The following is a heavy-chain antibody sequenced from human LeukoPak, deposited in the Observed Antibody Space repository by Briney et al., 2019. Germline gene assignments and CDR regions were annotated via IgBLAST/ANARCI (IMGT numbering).Heavy chain of an antibody. V-gene: IGHV3-49*04. J-gene: IGHJ4*02. CDR3: TRECGTYSCFDY. CDR1: GFTFGDYA. D-gene: IGHD1-26*01. CDR2: IRSKAYGGTT. Sequence: GGSLRLSCTASGFTFGDYAMSWVRQAPGKGLEWVGFIRSKAYGGTTEYAASVKGRFTISRDDSKSIAYLQMNSLKTEDTAVYYCTRECGTYSCFDYWGQGTLVTVSS.